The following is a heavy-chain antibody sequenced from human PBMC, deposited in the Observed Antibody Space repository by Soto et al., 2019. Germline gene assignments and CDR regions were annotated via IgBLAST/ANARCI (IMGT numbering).Heavy chain of an antibody. Sequence: QVQLQESGPGLVKPSQTLSLTCTVSGGSISSGGYYWSWIRQHPGKGLEWIGYIYYSGSTYYNPSLKGRVTISVDTSKNQFSLKLSSVTAADTAVYYCARGGSSSSAEAFDIWGQGTMVTVSS. CDR2: IYYSGST. CDR3: ARGGSSSSAEAFDI. CDR1: GGSISSGGYY. V-gene: IGHV4-31*03. J-gene: IGHJ3*02. D-gene: IGHD6-6*01.